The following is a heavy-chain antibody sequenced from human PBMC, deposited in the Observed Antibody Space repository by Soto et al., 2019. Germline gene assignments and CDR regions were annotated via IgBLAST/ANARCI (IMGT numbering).Heavy chain of an antibody. V-gene: IGHV4-30-4*01. Sequence: SETLSLTCTVSGGSISSGDYYWSWIRQPPGKGLEWIGYIYYSGSTYYNPSLKSRVTISVDTSKNQFSLRLSSVTAADTAVYYCARTRTYYDFWSGSYYFDYWGQGTLVTVSS. D-gene: IGHD3-3*01. CDR2: IYYSGST. CDR1: GGSISSGDYY. CDR3: ARTRTYYDFWSGSYYFDY. J-gene: IGHJ4*02.